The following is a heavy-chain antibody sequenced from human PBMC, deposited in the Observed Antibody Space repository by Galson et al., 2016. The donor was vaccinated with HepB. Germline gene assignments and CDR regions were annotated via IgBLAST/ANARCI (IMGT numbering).Heavy chain of an antibody. CDR2: INNDGSRT. CDR1: GFTFTNYW. J-gene: IGHJ4*02. V-gene: IGHV3-74*01. CDR3: GSVFEY. D-gene: IGHD3-10*01. Sequence: SLRLSCAASGFTFTNYWIHWVRQAPGKGLVWVSGINNDGSRTFYADAVKGRFTISRDNAKNTLYLQMNSLRAEDTAVYYCGSVFEYWGQGILVTVSS.